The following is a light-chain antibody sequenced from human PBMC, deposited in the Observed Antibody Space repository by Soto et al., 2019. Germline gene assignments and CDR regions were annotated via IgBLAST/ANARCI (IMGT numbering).Light chain of an antibody. CDR2: DVS. V-gene: IGLV2-14*01. CDR1: SSDVGGYNY. J-gene: IGLJ1*01. Sequence: QSALPQPASVSGSPGQSITISCTGTSSDVGGYNYVSWYQQHPGKAPKLMIYDVSNRPSGVSNRFSGSKSGNTASLTISGLQAEDEADYYCSSYTSSSTAVFGTGTKVTVL. CDR3: SSYTSSSTAV.